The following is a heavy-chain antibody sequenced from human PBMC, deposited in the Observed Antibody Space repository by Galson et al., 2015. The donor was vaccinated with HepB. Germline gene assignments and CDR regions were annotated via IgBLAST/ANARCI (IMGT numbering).Heavy chain of an antibody. D-gene: IGHD1-26*01. CDR1: GFTFSDHY. Sequence: SLRLSCAASGFTFSDHYMDWVRQAPGKGLEWVGRTRNKAPSSTPEYAASVKGRFTISRDDSKNSLYPQMNSLRAEDTALSYCARGELRGATSRPIPHNFDYWGQGTLVTVSS. V-gene: IGHV3-72*01. CDR2: TRNKAPSSTP. J-gene: IGHJ4*02. CDR3: ARGELRGATSRPIPHNFDY.